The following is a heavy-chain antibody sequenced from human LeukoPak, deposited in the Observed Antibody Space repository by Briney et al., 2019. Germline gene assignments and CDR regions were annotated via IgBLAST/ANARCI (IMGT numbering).Heavy chain of an antibody. CDR2: IIPILGIA. J-gene: IGHJ4*02. CDR3: ARGSPVDY. Sequence: SVKVSCKASGGTFSSYAISWVRQAPGQGLEWMGRIIPILGIANYAQKFQGRVTMTRDTSTSTVYMELSSLRSEDTAVYYCARGSPVDYWGQGTLVTVSS. V-gene: IGHV1-69*04. D-gene: IGHD1-26*01. CDR1: GGTFSSYA.